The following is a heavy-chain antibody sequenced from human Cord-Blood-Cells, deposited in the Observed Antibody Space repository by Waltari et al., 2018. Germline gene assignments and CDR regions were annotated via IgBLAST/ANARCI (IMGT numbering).Heavy chain of an antibody. CDR1: GGSSSGYY. CDR2: INHSGST. J-gene: IGHJ6*02. D-gene: IGHD6-13*01. CDR3: ATDTTIAAVEDQAPGAYGMDV. Sequence: QVQLQQWGAGLLKPSETLSLTCAVYGGSSSGYYWSWIRQPPGKGREGFGEINHSGSTNYNPSLKSRVTISVDTSKNQFSLKLSSVTAADTAVYYCATDTTIAAVEDQAPGAYGMDVWGQGTTVTVSS. V-gene: IGHV4-34*01.